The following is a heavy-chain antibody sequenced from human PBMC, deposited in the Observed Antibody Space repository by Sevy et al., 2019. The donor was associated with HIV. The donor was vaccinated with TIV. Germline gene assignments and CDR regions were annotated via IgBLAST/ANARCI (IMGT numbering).Heavy chain of an antibody. CDR3: AKEGGLGGGRKNTYYFDY. CDR1: GFTFSSYG. CDR2: ISYDGSNK. J-gene: IGHJ4*02. V-gene: IGHV3-30*18. D-gene: IGHD3-16*01. Sequence: GGSLRLSCAASGFTFSSYGMHWVRQAPGKGLEWVAVISYDGSNKYYADSVKGRFTISRDNSKNTLYLQMNSLRAEDTAVYYCAKEGGLGGGRKNTYYFDYWGQGTLVTVSS.